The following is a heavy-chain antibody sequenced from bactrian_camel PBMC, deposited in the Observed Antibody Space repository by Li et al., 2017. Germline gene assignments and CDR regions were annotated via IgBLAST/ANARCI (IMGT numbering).Heavy chain of an antibody. CDR2: VGKDGTP. Sequence: HVQLVESGGGSVQAGGSLKLSCVTSGYTYSSYCMAWYRQAPGKEEKLVSVGKDGTPVYSDSVKGRFAVSLNSAKNTLYLHVNSLKPDDTTMYVCAVADSAGDCYSASEYNYWGQGTQVTVS. CDR3: AVADSAGDCYSASEYNY. V-gene: IGHV3S55*01. D-gene: IGHD2*01. CDR1: GYTYSSYC. J-gene: IGHJ4*01.